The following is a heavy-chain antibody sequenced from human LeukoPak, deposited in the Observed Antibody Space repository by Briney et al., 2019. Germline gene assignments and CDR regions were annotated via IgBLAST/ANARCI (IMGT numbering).Heavy chain of an antibody. CDR3: ARRSRRTETQRFGELSFDY. CDR1: GGSISSYY. D-gene: IGHD3-10*01. CDR2: IYYSGST. V-gene: IGHV4-59*08. Sequence: SETLSLTCTVSGGSISSYYWSWIRQPPGKGLEWIGYIYYSGSTNYNPSLKSRVTISVDTSKNQFSLKLSSVTAADTAVYYCARRSRRTETQRFGELSFDYWGQGTLVAVSS. J-gene: IGHJ4*02.